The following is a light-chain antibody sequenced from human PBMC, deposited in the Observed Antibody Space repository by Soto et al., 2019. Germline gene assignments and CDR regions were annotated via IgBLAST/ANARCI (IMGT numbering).Light chain of an antibody. V-gene: IGKV1-9*01. Sequence: DIQLTQSPSFLSASVGDRVTITCRASQGISSNLAWYQQKPGKAPKLLMYTVSTLQSGVPSRFSGSGSGTEFSLTISSLQPEDFATYYCQQLNSYPITFGQGTRLEIK. CDR2: TVS. CDR3: QQLNSYPIT. CDR1: QGISSN. J-gene: IGKJ5*01.